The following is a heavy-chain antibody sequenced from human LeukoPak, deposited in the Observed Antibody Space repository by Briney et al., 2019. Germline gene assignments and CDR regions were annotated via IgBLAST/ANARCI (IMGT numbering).Heavy chain of an antibody. CDR1: GGTFSSYA. CDR3: ARDRIITSQNIVIDY. J-gene: IGHJ4*02. V-gene: IGHV1-69*05. D-gene: IGHD2/OR15-2a*01. Sequence: ASVKVSCKASGGTFSSYAISWVRQAPGRGLEWMGRIIPIFGTANYAQKFQGRVTITTDESTSTAYMELSSLRSEDTAVYYCARDRIITSQNIVIDYWGQGTLVTVSS. CDR2: IIPIFGTA.